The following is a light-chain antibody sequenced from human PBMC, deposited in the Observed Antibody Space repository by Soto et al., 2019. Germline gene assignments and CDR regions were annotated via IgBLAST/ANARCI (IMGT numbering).Light chain of an antibody. V-gene: IGLV1-44*01. CDR3: AAWDGSLRGVI. CDR1: SSNIGSNS. J-gene: IGLJ2*01. Sequence: QSVLTQPPSASGTPGQRVTISCSGSSSNIGSNSVNWYQQLPGTAPKLLMYSNSQRPSGVPDRFSGSKSGTSASLAISGLQAEDEADYYCAAWDGSLRGVIFGGGTKLTVL. CDR2: SNS.